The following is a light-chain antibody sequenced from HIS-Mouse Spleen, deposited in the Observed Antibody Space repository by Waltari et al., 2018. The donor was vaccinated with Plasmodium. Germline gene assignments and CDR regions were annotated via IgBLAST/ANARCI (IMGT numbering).Light chain of an antibody. J-gene: IGLJ3*02. Sequence: QSALTQPPSASGSPGQSVTISCTGTSSDVGGYNYVSWYQQHPGKAPKLMIYEVSKRPAGVPERFSGSSSGTTVTLTSSGAQVEDEADYYCYSAADNNRVFGGGTKLTVL. V-gene: IGLV2-8*01. CDR2: EVS. CDR1: SSDVGGYNY. CDR3: YSAADNNRV.